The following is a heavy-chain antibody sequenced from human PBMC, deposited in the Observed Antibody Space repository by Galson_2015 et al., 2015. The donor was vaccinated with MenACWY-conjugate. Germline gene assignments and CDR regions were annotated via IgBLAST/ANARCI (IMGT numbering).Heavy chain of an antibody. CDR3: GRIGTPYNFGSP. CDR1: GFTFSDYC. D-gene: IGHD1-1*01. V-gene: IGHV3-74*01. J-gene: IGHJ5*02. CDR2: LCGDGSGK. Sequence: SLRLSCAASGFTFSDYCMHWVRQAPEKGLVWVSRLCGDGSGKTYAGSVKGRFSISMDNAKTTLYLQMNSLRAEDTAMYYCGRIGTPYNFGSPWGQGTLVTVSS.